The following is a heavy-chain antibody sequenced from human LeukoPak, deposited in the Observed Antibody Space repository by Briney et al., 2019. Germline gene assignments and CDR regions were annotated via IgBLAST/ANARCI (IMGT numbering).Heavy chain of an antibody. Sequence: ASVKVSCKASGYTFTNYDISWVRQAPGQGLEWMGWIISYNGNTNYAQNLQDRVTMTTDTSTSTAYMELRSLRSDDTAVYYCARSPPSRITGTADYWGQGTLVTVSS. CDR1: GYTFTNYD. V-gene: IGHV1-18*01. D-gene: IGHD1-20*01. CDR2: IISYNGNT. CDR3: ARSPPSRITGTADY. J-gene: IGHJ4*02.